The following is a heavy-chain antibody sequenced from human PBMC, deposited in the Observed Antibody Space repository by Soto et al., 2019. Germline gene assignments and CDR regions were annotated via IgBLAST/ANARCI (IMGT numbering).Heavy chain of an antibody. CDR2: IYYSGST. V-gene: IGHV4-59*08. D-gene: IGHD1-1*01. CDR3: ARHLDFGWFAP. J-gene: IGHJ5*02. CDR1: GGSISSYY. Sequence: SSETLSLTCTVVGGSISSYYWSWIRQPPGKGLEWIGYIYYSGSTNYNPSLKSRVTISVDTSKNQFSLKLSSVTAADTAVYYCARHLDFGWFAPRGQGTLVTVSS.